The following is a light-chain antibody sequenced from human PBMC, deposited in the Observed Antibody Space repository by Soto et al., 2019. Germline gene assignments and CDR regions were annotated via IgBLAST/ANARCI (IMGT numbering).Light chain of an antibody. J-gene: IGKJ1*01. CDR3: QQYNNWPRT. V-gene: IGKV3-15*01. CDR1: QSVSSN. CDR2: GAS. Sequence: EIVMTQSPATLSVSPGERATLSCRASQSVSSNLAWYQQNPGQAPRLLIYGASTRATAIPASFSGSGSGTECTLTISSLQSEDFAVYYCQQYNNWPRTFGQGTKVEIK.